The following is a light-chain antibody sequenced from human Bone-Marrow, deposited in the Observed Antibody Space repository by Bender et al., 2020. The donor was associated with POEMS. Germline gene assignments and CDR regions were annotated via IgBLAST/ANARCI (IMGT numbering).Light chain of an antibody. CDR3: CSYGGSTNLM. J-gene: IGLJ3*02. CDR2: EVN. Sequence: QSALTQPASVSGSPGQSITISCTGTSGNVGYYNLVSWYQQSPGKAPKLIIYEVNTRPSGVPNRFSGSKSGNTASLTISGVQVDDEAHYYCCSYGGSTNLMFGGGTRLTVL. V-gene: IGLV2-23*02. CDR1: SGNVGYYNL.